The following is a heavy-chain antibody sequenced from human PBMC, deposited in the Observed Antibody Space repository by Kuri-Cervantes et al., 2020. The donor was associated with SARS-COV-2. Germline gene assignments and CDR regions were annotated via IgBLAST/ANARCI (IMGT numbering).Heavy chain of an antibody. V-gene: IGHV3-48*01. Sequence: GESLKISCAASGFTFGSYAMNWVRQAPGKGLEWVSYISSSSSAVYYPDSVEGRFTMSRDNAKNSLYLQMNSLRAEDTAVYYCATAVREPFGGYWGQGTLVTVSS. CDR2: ISSSSSAV. J-gene: IGHJ4*02. CDR3: ATAVREPFGGY. D-gene: IGHD3-16*01. CDR1: GFTFGSYA.